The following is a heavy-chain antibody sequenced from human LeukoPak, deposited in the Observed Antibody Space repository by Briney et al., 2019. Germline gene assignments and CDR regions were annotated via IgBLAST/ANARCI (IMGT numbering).Heavy chain of an antibody. CDR3: ARGTVTAPDY. D-gene: IGHD4-17*01. CDR2: IYSDYSGGST. CDR1: GFSVSSNY. J-gene: IGHJ4*02. Sequence: PGGSLRLSCAASGFSVSSNYMTWVRQAPRKRLEWVSTIYSDYSGGSTYYADSVKGRFTISRDNSKNMLYLQMNSLRAEDTAVYSCARGTVTAPDYWGQGTLVTVSS. V-gene: IGHV3-53*01.